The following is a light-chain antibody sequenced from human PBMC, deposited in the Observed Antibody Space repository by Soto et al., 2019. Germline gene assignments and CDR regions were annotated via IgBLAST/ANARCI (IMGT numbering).Light chain of an antibody. J-gene: IGKJ4*01. V-gene: IGKV3-11*01. CDR3: QQRSNWPLT. CDR2: DAS. Sequence: EIVLTQSPATLSLSPGERATLSCRASQSVSSYLAWYQQKPGQAPRLLIYDASNRATGVPARFSGSGSGTDFTLTIISLEPEDFAVYYCQQRSNWPLTFGGGTKVEIQ. CDR1: QSVSSY.